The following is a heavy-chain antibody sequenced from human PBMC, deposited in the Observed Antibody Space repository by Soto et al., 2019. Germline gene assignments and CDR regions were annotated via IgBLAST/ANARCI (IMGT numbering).Heavy chain of an antibody. CDR3: ATEGGYSYGDAFDI. D-gene: IGHD5-18*01. V-gene: IGHV1-24*01. CDR2: FDPEDGET. Sequence: ASVKVSCKVSGYTLTELSMHWVRQAPGKGLEWMGGFDPEDGETIYAQKFQGRVTMTEDTSTDTAYMELSSLRSEDTAVYYCATEGGYSYGDAFDIWGQGTMVTVSS. J-gene: IGHJ3*02. CDR1: GYTLTELS.